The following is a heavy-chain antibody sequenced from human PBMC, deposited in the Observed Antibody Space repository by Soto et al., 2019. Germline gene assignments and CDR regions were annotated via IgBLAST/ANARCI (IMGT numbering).Heavy chain of an antibody. CDR1: GFTFSSYS. CDR2: ISSSSSYI. Sequence: GGSLRLSCAASGFTFSSYSMNWVSQAPGKGLEWVSSISSSSSYIYYADSVKGRFTISRDNAKNSLYLQMNSLRAEDTAVYYCARDGSSSSWYFAYWGQGTLVTVSS. CDR3: ARDGSSSSWYFAY. J-gene: IGHJ4*02. D-gene: IGHD6-13*01. V-gene: IGHV3-21*01.